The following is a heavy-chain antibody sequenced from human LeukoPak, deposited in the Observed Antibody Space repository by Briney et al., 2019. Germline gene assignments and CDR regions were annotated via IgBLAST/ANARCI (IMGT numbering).Heavy chain of an antibody. CDR1: GYTFTSYG. CDR3: ARDQRFLEWLLLDY. V-gene: IGHV1-46*01. J-gene: IGHJ4*02. Sequence: ASVKVSCKASGYTFTSYGISWVRQAPGQGLEWMGIINPSGGSTSYAQKFQGRVTMTRDTSTSTVYMELSSLRSEDTAGYYCARDQRFLEWLLLDYWGQGTLVTVSS. D-gene: IGHD3-3*01. CDR2: INPSGGST.